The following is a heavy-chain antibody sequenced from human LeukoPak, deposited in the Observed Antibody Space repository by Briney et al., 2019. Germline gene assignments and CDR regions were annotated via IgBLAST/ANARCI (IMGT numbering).Heavy chain of an antibody. V-gene: IGHV4-38-2*02. Sequence: SETLSLTCTVSGDSISSGYYWGWIRQPPGKGLEWIGSIYHSGSTYYNPSLKSRVTISVDTSKNQFSLKLSSVTAADTAVYYCARAYRNVDYWGQGTLVTVSS. J-gene: IGHJ4*02. CDR3: ARAYRNVDY. CDR2: IYHSGST. CDR1: GDSISSGYY. D-gene: IGHD2-2*02.